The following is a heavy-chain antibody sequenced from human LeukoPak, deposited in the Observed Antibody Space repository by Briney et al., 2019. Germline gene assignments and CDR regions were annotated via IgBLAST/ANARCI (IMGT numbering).Heavy chain of an antibody. CDR3: ARDHHSSSWNY. J-gene: IGHJ4*02. V-gene: IGHV3-23*01. CDR1: GFTFSSYA. CDR2: ISGSGGST. Sequence: GGSLRLSCAASGFTFSSYAMSWVRQAPGKGLEWVSAISGSGGSTYYADSVKGRFTISRDNAKNSLYLQMNSLRAEDTAVYYCARDHHSSSWNYWGQGTLVTVSS. D-gene: IGHD6-13*01.